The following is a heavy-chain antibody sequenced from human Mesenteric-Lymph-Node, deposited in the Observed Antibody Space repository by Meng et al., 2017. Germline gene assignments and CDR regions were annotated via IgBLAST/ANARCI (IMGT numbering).Heavy chain of an antibody. D-gene: IGHD5-12*01. V-gene: IGHV3-30*01. Sequence: GESLKISCAASGFSFSDAWMNWVRQAPGKGLEWVAVISYDGSNKYYADSVKGRFTISRDNSKNTLYLQMNSLRAEDTAVYYCARDVIPTNWGQGTLVTVSS. CDR2: ISYDGSNK. J-gene: IGHJ4*02. CDR1: GFSFSDAW. CDR3: ARDVIPTN.